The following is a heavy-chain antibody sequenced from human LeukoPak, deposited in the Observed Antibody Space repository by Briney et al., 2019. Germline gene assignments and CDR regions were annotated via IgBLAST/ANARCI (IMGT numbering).Heavy chain of an antibody. CDR1: GDSVSSNSAA. J-gene: IGHJ4*02. CDR3: ARGRGRDSSGYWLFDY. Sequence: SQTLSLTCAISGDSVSSNSAAWNWIRQSPSRGLEWLGRTYFRSKWSAEYAPSVKSRIIINSDTSKNQFSLQLNSVTPEDTAVYYCARGRGRDSSGYWLFDYWGQGTLVTVSS. CDR2: TYFRSKWSA. D-gene: IGHD3-22*01. V-gene: IGHV6-1*01.